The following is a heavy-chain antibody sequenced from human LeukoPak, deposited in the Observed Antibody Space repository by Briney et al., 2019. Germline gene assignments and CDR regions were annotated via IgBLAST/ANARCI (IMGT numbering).Heavy chain of an antibody. J-gene: IGHJ3*02. CDR2: INPDDEST. CDR1: GFTFRKYW. D-gene: IGHD1-26*01. V-gene: IGHV3-74*01. Sequence: GGSLRLSCAASGFTFRKYWLHWVRQAPGKGLVWVSRINPDDESTSYADSVKGRFTISRDNAKSTLYLQMNSLRAEDTAVYYCLTVVETTIDAFDIWGQGTMVTVSS. CDR3: LTVVETTIDAFDI.